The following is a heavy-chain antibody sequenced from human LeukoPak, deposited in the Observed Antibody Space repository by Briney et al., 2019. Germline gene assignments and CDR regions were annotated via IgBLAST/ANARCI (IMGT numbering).Heavy chain of an antibody. J-gene: IGHJ5*02. CDR1: GFAFNTYW. Sequence: GGSLGLSCVASGFAFNTYWMHWVRQAPGKGLVWVSCINGDGSSTSYADSVKGRFTISRDNAKNTLYLQMNSLRAEDTAVYSCARDLQYTLIWSDPWGQGTLVTVSS. CDR3: ARDLQYTLIWSDP. V-gene: IGHV3-74*01. D-gene: IGHD2-2*02. CDR2: INGDGSST.